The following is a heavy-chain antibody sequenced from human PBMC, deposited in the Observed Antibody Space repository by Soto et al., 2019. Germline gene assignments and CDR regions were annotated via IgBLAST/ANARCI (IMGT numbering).Heavy chain of an antibody. Sequence: QVQLVESGGGVVQPGRSLRLSCAASGFTFSSYGMHWVRQAPGKGLEWVAVISYDGSNKYYADSVKGRFTISRDNSKNTLYLHMNSLRAEVTAVYYCAKAVVTSYYGMDVCVQWPTVTVSS. J-gene: IGHJ6*02. D-gene: IGHD2-21*02. CDR1: GFTFSSYG. CDR2: ISYDGSNK. V-gene: IGHV3-30*18. CDR3: AKAVVTSYYGMDV.